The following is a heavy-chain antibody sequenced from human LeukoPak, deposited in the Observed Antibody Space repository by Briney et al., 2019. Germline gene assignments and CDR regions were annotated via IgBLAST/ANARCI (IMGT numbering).Heavy chain of an antibody. V-gene: IGHV1-2*06. CDR2: ISPKSGGT. J-gene: IGHJ6*03. Sequence: GESLKISCKASGYTFTGYYIHWVRQAPGQGLEWMGRISPKSGGTNYAQKFQGRVTMTSDTSISTAYMELSRLRSDDTAVYYCARDGNTSPYYMDVWGKGTTVTVPS. CDR3: ARDGNTSPYYMDV. CDR1: GYTFTGYY. D-gene: IGHD2-2*01.